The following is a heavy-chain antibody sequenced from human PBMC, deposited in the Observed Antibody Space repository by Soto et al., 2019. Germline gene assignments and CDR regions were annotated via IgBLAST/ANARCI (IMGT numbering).Heavy chain of an antibody. D-gene: IGHD3-10*01. CDR2: IYSGGST. J-gene: IGHJ6*02. CDR1: GFTVSSNY. Sequence: GGSLRLSCAASGFTVSSNYMSWVRQAPGKGLEWVSVIYSGGSTYYADSVKGRFTISRDNSKNMRYLQMTSLRAEDTAVYYCARVGGWFGELLPDYYYGMDVWGQGTTVTVSS. V-gene: IGHV3-53*01. CDR3: ARVGGWFGELLPDYYYGMDV.